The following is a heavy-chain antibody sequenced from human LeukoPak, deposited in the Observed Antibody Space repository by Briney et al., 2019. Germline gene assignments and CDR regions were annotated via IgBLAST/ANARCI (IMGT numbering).Heavy chain of an antibody. CDR1: GGSISSYY. V-gene: IGHV4-4*09. J-gene: IGHJ3*02. Sequence: SETLSLTCTVSGGSISSYYWSWIRQPLGKGLEWIGYIYTSGSTNYNPSLKSRVTISVDTSKNQLSLKLSSVTAADTAVYYCASNEFGDAFDIWGQGTMVTVSS. CDR2: IYTSGST. D-gene: IGHD3-16*01. CDR3: ASNEFGDAFDI.